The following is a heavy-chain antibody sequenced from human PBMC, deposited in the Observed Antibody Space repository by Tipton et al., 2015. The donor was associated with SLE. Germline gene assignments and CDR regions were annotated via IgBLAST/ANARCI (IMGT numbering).Heavy chain of an antibody. Sequence: TLSLTCTVSGGSISSYYWSWIRQPPGKGLEWIGSIYHSGNTYYNPSLKNRVTISIDTPKNQFSLKLTSVTAADSAVYFCASQVAYFDYWGQGTLVTVSS. CDR1: GGSISSYY. CDR2: IYHSGNT. J-gene: IGHJ4*02. CDR3: ASQVAYFDY. V-gene: IGHV4-59*12. D-gene: IGHD5-12*01.